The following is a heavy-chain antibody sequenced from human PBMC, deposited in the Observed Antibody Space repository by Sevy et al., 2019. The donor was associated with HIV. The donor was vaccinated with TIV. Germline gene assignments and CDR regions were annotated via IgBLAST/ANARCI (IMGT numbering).Heavy chain of an antibody. V-gene: IGHV3-30-3*01. CDR3: ARDPGDYSNYYYCYMDV. CDR2: ISYDGSNK. Sequence: GGSLRLSCAASGFTFSSYAMHWVRQAPGKGLEWVAVISYDGSNKYYADSVKGRFTISRDNSKNTLYLQMNSLRAEDTAVYYCARDPGDYSNYYYCYMDVWGKGTTVTVSS. D-gene: IGHD4-17*01. J-gene: IGHJ6*03. CDR1: GFTFSSYA.